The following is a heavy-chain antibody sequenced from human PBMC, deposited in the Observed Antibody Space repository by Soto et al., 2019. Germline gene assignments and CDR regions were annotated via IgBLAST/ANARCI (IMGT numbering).Heavy chain of an antibody. CDR3: ARILFGRSVAGGYFYMDV. J-gene: IGHJ6*03. V-gene: IGHV2-26*01. Sequence: HVTLKESGPVLVKPTETLTLTCTVSLFSLSNGKVGLSWIRQPPGKALEWLAHIFSNDEKYYRTSLKSRLTISEDTSKSQVVLTMTHVDPVDTATYYCARILFGRSVAGGYFYMDVWGKGTTVTVSS. CDR1: LFSLSNGKVG. D-gene: IGHD6-19*01. CDR2: IFSNDEK.